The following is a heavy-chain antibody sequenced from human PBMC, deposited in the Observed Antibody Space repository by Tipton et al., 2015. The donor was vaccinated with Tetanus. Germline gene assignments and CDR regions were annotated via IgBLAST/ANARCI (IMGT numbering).Heavy chain of an antibody. CDR1: GGSFSGSY. CDR2: VHPRGST. CDR3: ARAANNSRRRGYDL. V-gene: IGHV4-34*01. Sequence: TLSLTCAVYGGSFSGSYWSWVRQPPGKGLEWIGEVHPRGSTNYNPSLKSRVTISLDTSKTHFYLNLSSVTAADTAIYYCARAANNSRRRGYDLWGQGAPVIVSS. J-gene: IGHJ3*01. D-gene: IGHD2/OR15-2a*01.